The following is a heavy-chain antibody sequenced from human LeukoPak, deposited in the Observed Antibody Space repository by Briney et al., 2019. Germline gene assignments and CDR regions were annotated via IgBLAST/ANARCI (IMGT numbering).Heavy chain of an antibody. CDR2: INHSGST. D-gene: IGHD4-17*01. V-gene: IGHV4-34*01. CDR3: ARQSYTVTHYYGMDV. Sequence: SETLSLTCAVYGGSLYGGSLSGYYWSWIRQPPGKGLEWIGEINHSGSTNYNPSLKSRVTISADTSKNQFSLELSSVTAADTAVYYCARQSYTVTHYYGMDVWGSGTTVTVSS. CDR1: GGSLSGYY. J-gene: IGHJ6*04.